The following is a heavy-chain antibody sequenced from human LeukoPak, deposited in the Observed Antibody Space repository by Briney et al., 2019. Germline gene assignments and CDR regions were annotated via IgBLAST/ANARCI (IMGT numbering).Heavy chain of an antibody. D-gene: IGHD2-21*02. J-gene: IGHJ4*02. CDR2: ISSSASST. CDR3: ARGSLYDCGGDCYSDY. CDR1: GFSFSYYA. V-gene: IGHV3-23*01. Sequence: GGSLRLSCAGSGFSFSYYAMSWVRQAPGKGLEWVSGISSSASSTYYADSVKGRFTISRDNAKNSLYLQMNSLRAEDTAVYYCARGSLYDCGGDCYSDYWGQGTLVTVSS.